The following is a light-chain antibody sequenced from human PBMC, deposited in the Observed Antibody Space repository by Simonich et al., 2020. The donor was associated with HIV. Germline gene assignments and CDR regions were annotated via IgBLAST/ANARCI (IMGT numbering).Light chain of an antibody. J-gene: IGLJ2*01. CDR2: DVS. Sequence: QSALTQPASVSGSPGQSITISCTGTSSDVGGYNYFSWYQQDPGKAPKLIIYDVSKRPSGVSNRFSGSKSGNTASLTISGLQAEDEADYYCSSYTSSNTLSVFGGGTKLTVL. CDR3: SSYTSSNTLSV. V-gene: IGLV2-14*01. CDR1: SSDVGGYNY.